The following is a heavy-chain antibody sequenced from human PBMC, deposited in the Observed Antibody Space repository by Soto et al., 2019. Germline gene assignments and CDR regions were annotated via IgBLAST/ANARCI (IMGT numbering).Heavy chain of an antibody. J-gene: IGHJ4*01. D-gene: IGHD4-17*01. Sequence: QVQLVQSGAEVKKPGASVKVSCKTSGYTFTRYDINWVRQATGQGLEWMGWMNPQSGYTGSAQRFQGRITMTRDTSINSAYMELSSLRSEDTAMYYCARTDGDLDYWGQGTLVTVSS. CDR3: ARTDGDLDY. CDR1: GYTFTRYD. V-gene: IGHV1-8*01. CDR2: MNPQSGYT.